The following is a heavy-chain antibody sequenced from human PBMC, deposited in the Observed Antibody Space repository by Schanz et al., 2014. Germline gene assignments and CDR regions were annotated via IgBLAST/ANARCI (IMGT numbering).Heavy chain of an antibody. CDR2: ISGSGGST. J-gene: IGHJ4*02. CDR1: GFIFSTYA. D-gene: IGHD3-22*01. Sequence: EVQLLDSGGGLVQPGGSLRLSCAASGFIFSTYAMSWVRQAPGKGLEWVSAISGSGGSTYYADSVKGRFTISRDNSKNTLYLQMNSLRAEDTAVYYCAKDPSHGDYDYYFDYWGQGTLVTVSS. CDR3: AKDPSHGDYDYYFDY. V-gene: IGHV3-23*01.